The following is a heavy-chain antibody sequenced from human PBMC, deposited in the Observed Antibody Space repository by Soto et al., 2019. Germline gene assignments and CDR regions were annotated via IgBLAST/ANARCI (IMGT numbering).Heavy chain of an antibody. D-gene: IGHD5-18*01. J-gene: IGHJ4*02. CDR1: GFTFSTYA. V-gene: IGHV3-23*01. CDR2: VSASGLNT. Sequence: EVQLLESGGKLVQPGGSLTLSCAASGFTFSTYAMAWVRQAPGKGLEWVSGVSASGLNTDYADPVKGRFYISRYNSKNTASKHMNSLRAQDTALYYCAKDLTRRNSGYLFDYWGQGAPVTISS. CDR3: AKDLTRRNSGYLFDY.